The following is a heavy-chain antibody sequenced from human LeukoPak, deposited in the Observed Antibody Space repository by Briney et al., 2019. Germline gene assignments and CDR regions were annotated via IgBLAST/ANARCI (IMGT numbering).Heavy chain of an antibody. CDR1: GGTFSSYA. V-gene: IGHV1-24*01. CDR2: FDPEDGET. D-gene: IGHD6-13*01. J-gene: IGHJ4*02. CDR3: ATDRRIGQQLVRGYFDY. Sequence: ASVKVSCKASGGTFSSYAISWVRQAPGQGLEWMGGFDPEDGETIYAQKFQGRVTMTEDTSTDTAYMELSSLRSEDTAVYYCATDRRIGQQLVRGYFDYWGQGTLVTVSS.